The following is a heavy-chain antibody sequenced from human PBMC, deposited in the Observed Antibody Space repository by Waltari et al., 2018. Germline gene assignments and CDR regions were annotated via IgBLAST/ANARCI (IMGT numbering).Heavy chain of an antibody. CDR2: ISAYDGST. CDR3: ARLAHHGVSGGDF. J-gene: IGHJ4*02. Sequence: QVQLVQSGAEVKKPGASVKVSCKASGYPFISNAINWVRQAPGQGLEWMGWISAYDGSTEYAQIFQGRISMTTDTSTRTAYMELRGLTSDDSAVYYCARLAHHGVSGGDFWGQGTLVTVSS. CDR1: GYPFISNA. D-gene: IGHD3-10*01. V-gene: IGHV1-18*04.